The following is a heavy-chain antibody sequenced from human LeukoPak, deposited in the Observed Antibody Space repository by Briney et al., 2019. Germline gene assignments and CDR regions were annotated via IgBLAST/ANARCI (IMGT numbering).Heavy chain of an antibody. Sequence: GGSLRLSCAASGFTFSSYSMNWVRQAPGKGLEWVSSISSSSSYIYYADSVKGRFTISRDNAMNSLYLQMNSLRAEDTAVYYCAREFSSSSVWYFDYWGQGTLVTVSS. D-gene: IGHD6-6*01. V-gene: IGHV3-21*01. J-gene: IGHJ4*02. CDR3: AREFSSSSVWYFDY. CDR2: ISSSSSYI. CDR1: GFTFSSYS.